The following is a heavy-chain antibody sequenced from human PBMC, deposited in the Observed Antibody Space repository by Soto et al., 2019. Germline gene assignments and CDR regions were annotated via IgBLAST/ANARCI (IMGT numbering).Heavy chain of an antibody. CDR3: ARVGGFGATTIPY. Sequence: QVQLQESGPGLVKPSQTLSLTCTVSGGSISSGDYYWSWIRQPPGKGLEWIGYIYYSGSTYYNPSLTSRVTISVATSNTHFSLKLSSVTAAAPALYYSARVGGFGATTIPYSGQGTLVTVSS. V-gene: IGHV4-30-4*01. CDR2: IYYSGST. J-gene: IGHJ4*02. CDR1: GGSISSGDYY. D-gene: IGHD3-10*01.